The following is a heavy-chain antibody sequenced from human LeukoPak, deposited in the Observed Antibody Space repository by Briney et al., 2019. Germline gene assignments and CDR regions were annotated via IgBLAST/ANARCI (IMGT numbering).Heavy chain of an antibody. D-gene: IGHD2-2*01. Sequence: SETLSLTCTVSGGSISSYYWSWIRQPAGKGLEWIGRIYTSGSTNYNPSLKSRVTMSVDTSKNQFSLKLSSVTAADTAVYYCARRGIPAAFGGFDYWGQGTLVTVSS. CDR1: GGSISSYY. CDR3: ARRGIPAAFGGFDY. J-gene: IGHJ4*02. CDR2: IYTSGST. V-gene: IGHV4-4*07.